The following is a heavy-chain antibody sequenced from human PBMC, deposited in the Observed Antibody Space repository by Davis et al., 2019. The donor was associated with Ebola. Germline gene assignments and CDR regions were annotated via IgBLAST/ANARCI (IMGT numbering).Heavy chain of an antibody. CDR3: ARDIAGLIDY. V-gene: IGHV3-21*01. CDR1: GFSVSGTY. D-gene: IGHD6-13*01. CDR2: ISSSSSYI. Sequence: GGSLRLSCAASGFSVSGTYMSCLRQAPGKGLSCVSSISSSSSYIYYADSVKGRFTISRDNAKNSLYLQMNSLRAEDTAVYYCARDIAGLIDYWGQGTLVTVSS. J-gene: IGHJ4*02.